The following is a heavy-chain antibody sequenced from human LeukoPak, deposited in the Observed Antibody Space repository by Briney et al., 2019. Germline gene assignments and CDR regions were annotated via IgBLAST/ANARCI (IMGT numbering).Heavy chain of an antibody. Sequence: PSETLSLTCTVSGGSISSSSYYWRWIRQPPGKGLEWIGEINHSGSTNYNPSLKSRVTISVDPSKNQFSLKLSSVTAADTAVYYCARGHSGYWGQGTLVTVSS. J-gene: IGHJ4*02. V-gene: IGHV4-39*07. CDR2: INHSGST. D-gene: IGHD3-10*01. CDR3: ARGHSGY. CDR1: GGSISSSSYY.